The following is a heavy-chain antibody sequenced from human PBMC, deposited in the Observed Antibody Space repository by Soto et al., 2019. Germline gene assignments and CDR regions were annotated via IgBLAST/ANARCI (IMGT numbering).Heavy chain of an antibody. CDR2: IIPIFGTA. Sequence: QVQLVQSGAEVKKPGSSVKVSCKASGGTFSSYAISWVRQAPGQGLEWMGGIIPIFGTANYAQKFQGRVTITADESTSTAYMELSSLRSEDTAVYYCACPPYPLRDSSGYYSHYYYGMDVWGQGTTVTVSS. D-gene: IGHD3-22*01. J-gene: IGHJ6*02. CDR3: ACPPYPLRDSSGYYSHYYYGMDV. V-gene: IGHV1-69*01. CDR1: GGTFSSYA.